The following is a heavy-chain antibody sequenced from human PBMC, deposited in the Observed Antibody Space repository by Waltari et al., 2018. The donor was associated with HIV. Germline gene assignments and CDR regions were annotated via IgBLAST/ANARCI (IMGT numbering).Heavy chain of an antibody. CDR2: INQDGSQK. CDR3: AREYYDFWSGYYTTGLDV. D-gene: IGHD3-3*01. CDR1: AITASRSW. J-gene: IGHJ6*02. Sequence: DEQVLESGGGLVQPGASLSLPCEASAITASRSWMTWVRQPPGKGLEWVAKINQDGSQKYYVDSVKGRFNISRDNSRNSIYLQLNNLTAGDTAVYYCAREYYDFWSGYYTTGLDVWGQGTTVIVS. V-gene: IGHV3-7*03.